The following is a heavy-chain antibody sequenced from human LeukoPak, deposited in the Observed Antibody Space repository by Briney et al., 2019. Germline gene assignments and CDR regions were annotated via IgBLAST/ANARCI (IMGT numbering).Heavy chain of an antibody. Sequence: GGSLRLSCAASGFTFGNSAMSWVRQAPGKGLQWVSAIRGNGDGTYYADSVKGRFTISRDNSKSTLFLQMNSLRAEDTAVYYCAKDFGLGGGSCFVYWGQGTLVTVSS. CDR3: AKDFGLGGGSCFVY. CDR1: GFTFGNSA. CDR2: IRGNGDGT. V-gene: IGHV3-23*01. J-gene: IGHJ4*02. D-gene: IGHD2-15*01.